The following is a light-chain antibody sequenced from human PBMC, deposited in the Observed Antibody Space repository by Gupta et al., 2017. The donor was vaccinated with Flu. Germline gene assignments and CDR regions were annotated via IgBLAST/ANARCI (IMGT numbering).Light chain of an antibody. CDR1: QGISNY. CDR3: QQYNTYPIT. V-gene: IGKV1-16*02. J-gene: IGKJ4*01. CDR2: AAA. Sequence: IQITQSPSSLSASVGDSVTITCRPTQGISNYLAWFQQKPGEAPKSLTYAAAFLQSGVPSKFSGSGSGTDFTLTINSLQPEDFATYYCQQYNTYPITFGGGTTVELK.